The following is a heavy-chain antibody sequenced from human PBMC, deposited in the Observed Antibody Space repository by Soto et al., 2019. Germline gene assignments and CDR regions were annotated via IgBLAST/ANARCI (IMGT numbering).Heavy chain of an antibody. CDR2: ISGSGGST. D-gene: IGHD3-9*01. Sequence: GGSLRLSCAASGFTFSSYSMSWVRQAPGKGLEWVSAISGSGGSTYYADSVKGRFTISRDNSKNTLYLQMNSLRAEDTAVYYCAKDLFRSFGTNDYWGQGTLVTVSS. CDR3: AKDLFRSFGTNDY. CDR1: GFTFSSYS. V-gene: IGHV3-23*01. J-gene: IGHJ4*02.